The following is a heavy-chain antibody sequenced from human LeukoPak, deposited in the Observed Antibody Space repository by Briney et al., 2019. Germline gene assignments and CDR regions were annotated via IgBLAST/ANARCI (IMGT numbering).Heavy chain of an antibody. CDR2: IIPILGIA. V-gene: IGHV1-69*04. CDR3: ARSPYYDGSGLPFDY. J-gene: IGHJ4*02. Sequence: AASVKVSCKASGGTFSSYAISWVRQAPGQGLEWMGRIIPILGIANYAQKFQGRVTITADKSTSTAYMELSSLRSEDTAVYYCARSPYYDGSGLPFDYWGQGTLVTVSS. CDR1: GGTFSSYA. D-gene: IGHD3-22*01.